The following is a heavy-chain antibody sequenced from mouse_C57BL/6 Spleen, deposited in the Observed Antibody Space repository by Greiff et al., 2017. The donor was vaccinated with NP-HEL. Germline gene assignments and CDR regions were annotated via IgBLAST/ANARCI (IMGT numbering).Heavy chain of an antibody. D-gene: IGHD1-3*01. J-gene: IGHJ2*01. CDR1: GYTFTDYE. V-gene: IGHV1-15*01. Sequence: QVHVKQSGAELVRPGASVTLSCKASGYTFTDYEMHWVKQTPVHGLEWIGAIDPETGGTAYNQKFKGKAILTADKSSSTAYMELRSLTSEDSAVYYCTRVSSRGFDYWGQGTTLTVSS. CDR3: TRVSSRGFDY. CDR2: IDPETGGT.